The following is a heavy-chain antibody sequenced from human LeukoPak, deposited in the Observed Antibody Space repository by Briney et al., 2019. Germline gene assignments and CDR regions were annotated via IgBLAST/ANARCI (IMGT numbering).Heavy chain of an antibody. V-gene: IGHV3-11*04. J-gene: IGHJ4*02. Sequence: GGSLRLSCAASGFTFSDYYMSWIRQAPGKGLEWVSYISSSGSTIYYADSVKGRFTISRDNAKNSLYLQMNSLGAEDTAVYYCARADSSGCLDYWGQGTLVTVSS. CDR3: ARADSSGCLDY. CDR1: GFTFSDYY. CDR2: ISSSGSTI. D-gene: IGHD6-19*01.